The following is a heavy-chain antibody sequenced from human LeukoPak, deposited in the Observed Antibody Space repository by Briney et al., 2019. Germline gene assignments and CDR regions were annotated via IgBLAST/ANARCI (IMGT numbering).Heavy chain of an antibody. V-gene: IGHV3-33*01. D-gene: IGHD3-22*01. CDR1: GFIFSNYG. CDR3: ARDLAMYYYDSSGCLDY. Sequence: PGGSLRLSCAASGFIFSNYGMHWVRHAPGKGLEWVAVIWYDGSNKYYADSVKGRFAISRDNSKNTLYLQMSSLRAEDTAVYYCARDLAMYYYDSSGCLDYWGQGTLVTVSS. CDR2: IWYDGSNK. J-gene: IGHJ4*02.